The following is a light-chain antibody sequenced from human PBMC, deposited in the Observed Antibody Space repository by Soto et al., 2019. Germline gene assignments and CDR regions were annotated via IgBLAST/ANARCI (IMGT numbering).Light chain of an antibody. Sequence: EIVLTQSPGTLSLSPGEGATLSCRASQSVSSSYLAWYQQKPGRAPRLLIYGASSRATGIPDRFSGSGSGTEFTLPISSVGPECVAVYVFQQYGNSLSFGGGTKVELK. V-gene: IGKV3-20*01. J-gene: IGKJ4*01. CDR1: QSVSSSY. CDR3: QQYGNSLS. CDR2: GAS.